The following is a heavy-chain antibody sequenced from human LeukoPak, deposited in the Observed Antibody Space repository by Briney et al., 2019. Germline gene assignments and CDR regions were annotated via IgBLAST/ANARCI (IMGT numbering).Heavy chain of an antibody. CDR1: GYTLTELS. V-gene: IGHV1-24*01. Sequence: ASVKVSCKVSGYTLTELSMHWVRPAPGKGLEGMGGFDPEDGETIYAQKFQGRVTMTEDTSTDTAYMELSSLRSEDTAVYYCATGYYGSGSYYFWFDPWGQGTLVTVSS. CDR2: FDPEDGET. D-gene: IGHD3-10*01. CDR3: ATGYYGSGSYYFWFDP. J-gene: IGHJ5*02.